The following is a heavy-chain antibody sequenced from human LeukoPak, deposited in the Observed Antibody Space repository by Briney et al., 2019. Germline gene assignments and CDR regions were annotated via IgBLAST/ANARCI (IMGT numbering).Heavy chain of an antibody. D-gene: IGHD4-23*01. CDR3: ARGGYGGGNSGVIDS. J-gene: IGHJ4*02. CDR1: GYTFSGYY. V-gene: IGHV1-2*02. CDR2: INPNGGGT. Sequence: ASVKVSCKASGYTFSGYYIHWVRQAPGQGLEWTGWINPNGGGTIYAQRFQGRVTLTRDTSISAAYMELSGLRSDDNGVYYCARGGYGGGNSGVIDSWGQGTLVTVSS.